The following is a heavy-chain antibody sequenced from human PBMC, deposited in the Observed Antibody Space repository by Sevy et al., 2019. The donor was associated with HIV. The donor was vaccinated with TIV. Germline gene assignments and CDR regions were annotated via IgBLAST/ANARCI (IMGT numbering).Heavy chain of an antibody. CDR2: MNPNSGNT. J-gene: IGHJ4*02. V-gene: IGHV1-8*01. CDR1: GYTFTSYD. Sequence: ASVKVSCKASGYTFTSYDINWVRQATGQGLEWMGWMNPNSGNTGYAQKFQGRVTMTRNTSISTDYMELSSLRSEETAEYYCARDTYYYDSSGYFIFDSWGQGTLVTVSS. CDR3: ARDTYYYDSSGYFIFDS. D-gene: IGHD3-22*01.